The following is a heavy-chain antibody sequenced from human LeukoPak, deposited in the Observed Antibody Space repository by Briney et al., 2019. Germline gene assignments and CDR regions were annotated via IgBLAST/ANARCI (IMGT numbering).Heavy chain of an antibody. D-gene: IGHD2-15*01. CDR2: ISGSGHDI. CDR3: ARAPWGVVDYFDY. Sequence: GGSLRLSCAASGFTFSSYSMNWVRQAPGKGVEWVAYISGSGHDINYSDSVKGRFTISRDNAKNSLYLQMNSLRAEDTAVYYCARAPWGVVDYFDYWGQGTLVTVSS. V-gene: IGHV3-21*05. CDR1: GFTFSSYS. J-gene: IGHJ4*02.